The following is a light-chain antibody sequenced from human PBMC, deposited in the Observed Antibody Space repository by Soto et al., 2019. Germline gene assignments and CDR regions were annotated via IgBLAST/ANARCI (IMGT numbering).Light chain of an antibody. CDR1: QIVSSSY. J-gene: IGKJ1*01. CDR3: QQYNNWPPT. Sequence: EIVLTQSPGTLSLSPGERATLSCRASQIVSSSYLAWYQQKPGQAPRLLIYGASTRATGIPARFSGSGSGTEFTLTISSLQSEDFAVYYCQQYNNWPPTFGRGTKVDIK. CDR2: GAS. V-gene: IGKV3-15*01.